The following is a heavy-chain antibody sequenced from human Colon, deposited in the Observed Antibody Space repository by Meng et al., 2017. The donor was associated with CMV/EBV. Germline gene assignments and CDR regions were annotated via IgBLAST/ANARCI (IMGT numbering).Heavy chain of an antibody. D-gene: IGHD1-26*01. J-gene: IGHJ6*02. Sequence: GESLKISCAASGFMFSVYEMNWVRQAPGKGLEWVSAISGSGGSTYYADSVKGRFTISRDNSKNTLYLQMNSLRAEDTAVYYCAKGGSYNYYYYGMDVWGQGTTVTVSS. CDR1: GFMFSVYE. V-gene: IGHV3-23*01. CDR3: AKGGSYNYYYYGMDV. CDR2: ISGSGGST.